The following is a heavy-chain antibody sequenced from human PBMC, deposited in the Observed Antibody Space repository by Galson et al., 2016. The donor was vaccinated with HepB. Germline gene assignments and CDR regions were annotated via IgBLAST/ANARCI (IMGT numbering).Heavy chain of an antibody. Sequence: QSGAEVKKPGESLKISCKASGYSFRTSWIAWVRQLPGKGLEWMGIIYPDDSDTRYSPSFHGQVTISADKSISTAFLQWSSLKASDTAIYYCAREAGDFDYWGQGTLVTVSS. V-gene: IGHV5-51*03. CDR2: IYPDDSDT. CDR3: AREAGDFDY. CDR1: GYSFRTSW. D-gene: IGHD3-16*01. J-gene: IGHJ4*02.